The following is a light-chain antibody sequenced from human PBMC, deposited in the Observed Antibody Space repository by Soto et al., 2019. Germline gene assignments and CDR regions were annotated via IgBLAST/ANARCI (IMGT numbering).Light chain of an antibody. J-gene: IGKJ1*01. CDR2: KAS. CDR3: QQYSGPSPWT. Sequence: DVQRTECPSTLSAAVGDSVTITCRASQSISSWLAWYQQKPGTAPKLLIYKASNLESGVPSRFSGSGSGTEFTLTISSLQPDDFATYYCQQYSGPSPWTFGQGTRVEIK. CDR1: QSISSW. V-gene: IGKV1-5*03.